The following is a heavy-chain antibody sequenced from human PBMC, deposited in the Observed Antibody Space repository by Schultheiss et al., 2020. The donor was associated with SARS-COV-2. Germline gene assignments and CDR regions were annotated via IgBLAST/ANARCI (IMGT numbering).Heavy chain of an antibody. CDR3: AKDPWGQTWFDP. V-gene: IGHV1-69*13. CDR2: IIPIFGTA. D-gene: IGHD3-16*01. J-gene: IGHJ5*02. Sequence: SVKVSCKASGGTFSSYAISWVRQAPGQGLEWMGGIIPIFGTANYAQKFQGRVTITADESTSTAYMELSSLRAEDTAVYYCAKDPWGQTWFDPWGQGTLVTVSS. CDR1: GGTFSSYA.